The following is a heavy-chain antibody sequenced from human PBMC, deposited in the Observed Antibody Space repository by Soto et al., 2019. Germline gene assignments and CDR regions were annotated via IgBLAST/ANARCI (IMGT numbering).Heavy chain of an antibody. V-gene: IGHV3-11*01. CDR3: AKTIHIIAVAGTREYYFDY. J-gene: IGHJ4*02. CDR1: GFTFSDYY. D-gene: IGHD6-19*01. Sequence: GGSLRLSCAASGFTFSDYYMSWIRQAPGKGLEWVSYISSSGSTIYYADSVKGRFTISRDNAKNSLYLQMNSLRAEDTAVYYCAKTIHIIAVAGTREYYFDYWGQATLVTVSS. CDR2: ISSSGSTI.